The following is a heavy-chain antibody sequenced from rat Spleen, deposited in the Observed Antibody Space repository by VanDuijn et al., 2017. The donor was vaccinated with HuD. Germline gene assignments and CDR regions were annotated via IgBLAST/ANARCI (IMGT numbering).Heavy chain of an antibody. Sequence: EVQLVESGGGLVQPGRSLRLSCAASGFTFSDVYMAWVRQAPKKGLEWVASISYEGSRNYYGDSVKGRFTISRDNAKSTLYLQLDSLRSEDTATYYCTTDTFYDGTYYPGGFDYWGQGVMVTVSS. CDR1: GFTFSDVY. D-gene: IGHD1-12*02. V-gene: IGHV5-20*01. CDR3: TTDTFYDGTYYPGGFDY. CDR2: ISYEGSRN. J-gene: IGHJ2*01.